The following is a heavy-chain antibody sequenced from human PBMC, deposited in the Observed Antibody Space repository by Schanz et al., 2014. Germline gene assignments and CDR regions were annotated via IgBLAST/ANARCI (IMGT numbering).Heavy chain of an antibody. CDR1: GGSISSGGYY. J-gene: IGHJ6*02. CDR3: ARLVGPSFYYGMDV. D-gene: IGHD2-15*01. CDR2: IYDGGST. V-gene: IGHV4-31*03. Sequence: QVQLQVSGPGLVKPSQTLSLTCTVSGGSISSGGYYWSWIRQHPGKGLEWIGYIYDGGSTYYNPSLKSRVTMSIDTSENQFSLNLRSVTGADTAVYYCARLVGPSFYYGMDVWGQGTTVTVSS.